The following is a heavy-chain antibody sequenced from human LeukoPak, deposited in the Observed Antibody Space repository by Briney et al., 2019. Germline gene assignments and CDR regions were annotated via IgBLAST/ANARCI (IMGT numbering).Heavy chain of an antibody. Sequence: PSQTLSLTCTVPGGSLSSGGYYWGCIRQPPGKGLGWMGYIYYSGSTYYNPSLKSRVTISVDTSKNQLSLKLSSVTAADTAVYYCAVRIIPGGYYFDYWGQGTLVTVSS. CDR2: IYYSGST. V-gene: IGHV4-30-4*01. CDR1: GGSLSSGGYY. CDR3: AVRIIPGGYYFDY. D-gene: IGHD3-16*01. J-gene: IGHJ4*02.